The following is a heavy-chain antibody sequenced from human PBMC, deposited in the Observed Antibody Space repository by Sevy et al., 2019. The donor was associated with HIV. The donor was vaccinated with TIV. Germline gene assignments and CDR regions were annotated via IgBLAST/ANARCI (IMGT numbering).Heavy chain of an antibody. Sequence: GESLKISCGASGFTFISYAMSWVRQAPGKGLEWVSTISGSGGSTYYADSVKGRFTISRDNFKNTLYLQMNSLRAEDTAVYYCAILGTYYYDGSGYYYQVPSDYWGQGTLVTVSS. CDR2: ISGSGGST. CDR1: GFTFISYA. CDR3: AILGTYYYDGSGYYYQVPSDY. J-gene: IGHJ4*02. D-gene: IGHD3-22*01. V-gene: IGHV3-23*01.